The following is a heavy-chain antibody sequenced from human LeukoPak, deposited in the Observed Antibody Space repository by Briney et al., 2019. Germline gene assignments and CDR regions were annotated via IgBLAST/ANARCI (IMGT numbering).Heavy chain of an antibody. D-gene: IGHD3-9*01. CDR2: INPNSGGT. CDR1: GYTFTGYY. V-gene: IGHV1-2*04. Sequence: ASVKVSCKASGYTFTGYYMHWVRQAPGQGLEWMGWINPNSGGTNYAQKFQGWVTMTRDTSISTAYMELSRLRSDDTAVYYCARAGDILTGSPYAFDIWGQGTMVTVSS. CDR3: ARAGDILTGSPYAFDI. J-gene: IGHJ3*02.